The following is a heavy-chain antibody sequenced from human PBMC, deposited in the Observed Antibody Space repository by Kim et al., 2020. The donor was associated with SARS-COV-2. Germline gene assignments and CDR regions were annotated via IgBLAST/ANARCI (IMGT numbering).Heavy chain of an antibody. J-gene: IGHJ2*01. V-gene: IGHV1-46*01. Sequence: TSYTQKFQGRVTMTRGTSTSTVFMELGSLTSEDTAVYYCVGERARAQYFDLWGRGTLVTVSS. CDR3: VGERARAQYFDL. CDR2: T.